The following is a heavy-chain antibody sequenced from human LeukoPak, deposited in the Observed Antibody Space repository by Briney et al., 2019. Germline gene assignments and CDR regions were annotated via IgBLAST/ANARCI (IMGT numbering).Heavy chain of an antibody. CDR1: GGTFSSYA. J-gene: IGHJ3*02. CDR3: ARVVPAADDAFDI. V-gene: IGHV1-69*13. CDR2: IIPIFGTA. D-gene: IGHD2-2*01. Sequence: ASVKVSCKASGGTFSSYAISWVRQAPGQGLEWMGGIIPIFGTANYAQKFQGRVTITADESTSTAYMELSSLRSEDTAVYYCARVVPAADDAFDIWSQGTMVTVSS.